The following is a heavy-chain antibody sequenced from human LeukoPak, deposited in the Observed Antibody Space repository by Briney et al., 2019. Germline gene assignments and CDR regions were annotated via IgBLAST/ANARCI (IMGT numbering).Heavy chain of an antibody. CDR2: ISPTSGTA. CDR1: GDTFSRYA. J-gene: IGHJ3*02. V-gene: IGHV1-69*06. D-gene: IGHD3-10*01. CDR3: AGDPPGTPIGFDI. Sequence: ASVKVSCKASGDTFSRYAISWVRQAPGQGLEWMGRISPTSGTASQVDARLTITADRDTNTVYMDLSSLRSDDTAVYYCAGDPPGTPIGFDIWGQGTLVTVSS.